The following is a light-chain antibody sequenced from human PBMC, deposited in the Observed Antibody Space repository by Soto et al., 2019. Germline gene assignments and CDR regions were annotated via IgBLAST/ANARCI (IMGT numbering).Light chain of an antibody. J-gene: IGKJ1*01. CDR2: AAS. V-gene: IGKV1-27*01. Sequence: DIQMTQSPSSLSASVGDRVTITCRASQDIADYLAWYQQKPGQVPNLLIYAASTLQSGVPSRFSGSGSGTDFTLTISSLQPEDFATYYCQQSYSTPAWTFGQGTKVDIK. CDR1: QDIADY. CDR3: QQSYSTPAWT.